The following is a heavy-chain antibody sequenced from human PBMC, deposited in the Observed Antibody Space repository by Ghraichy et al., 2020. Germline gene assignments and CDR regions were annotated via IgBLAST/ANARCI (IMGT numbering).Heavy chain of an antibody. CDR1: GFTFSSYW. Sequence: GGSLRLSCAASGFTFSSYWMSWVRQAPGKGLEWVANIKQDGSEKYYVDSVKGRFTISRDNAKNSLYLQMNSLRAEDTAVYYCASMLTSSSYWYFDLWGRGTLVTVSS. J-gene: IGHJ2*01. V-gene: IGHV3-7*01. D-gene: IGHD4/OR15-4a*01. CDR2: IKQDGSEK. CDR3: ASMLTSSSYWYFDL.